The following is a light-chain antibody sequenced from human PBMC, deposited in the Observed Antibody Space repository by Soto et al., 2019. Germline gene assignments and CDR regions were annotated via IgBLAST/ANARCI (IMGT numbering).Light chain of an antibody. CDR3: SSYTRSSTVI. J-gene: IGLJ2*01. Sequence: QSALTQPASVSGSPGQSITISCTGTSSDVGGYNYVSWYQQHPGKAPKLLIYGVNNRPSGVSNRFSGSKSDNTASLTISGLQAEDEADYYCSSYTRSSTVIFGGGTKVTVL. CDR2: GVN. CDR1: SSDVGGYNY. V-gene: IGLV2-14*01.